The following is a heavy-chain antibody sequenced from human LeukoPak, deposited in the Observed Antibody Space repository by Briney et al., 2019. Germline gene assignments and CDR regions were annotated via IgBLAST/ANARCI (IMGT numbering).Heavy chain of an antibody. D-gene: IGHD2-15*01. CDR2: INGDGRSP. V-gene: IGHV3-74*01. CDR3: ARETSGSFPY. Sequence: GGSLRLSPAPSRFTPTNYWMQSGRQVPGPELMWVLRINGDGRSPSYADSVKGRFTISRDNSKNTLYLQMNNLSAEDTAVYYCARETSGSFPYWGQGTLVTVSS. CDR1: RFTPTNYW. J-gene: IGHJ4*02.